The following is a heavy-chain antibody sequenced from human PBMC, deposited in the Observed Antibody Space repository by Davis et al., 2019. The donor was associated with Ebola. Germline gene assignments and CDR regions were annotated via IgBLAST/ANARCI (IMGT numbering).Heavy chain of an antibody. CDR1: GLSVSDSY. D-gene: IGHD3-22*01. J-gene: IGHJ4*02. Sequence: GGSLRLSCVVSGLSVSDSYMSWVRQPPGKGLEWVAVIYSGGNRYYADSVKGRFTISRDNSKDTVYLQMNNLRVEDTAVYSCARDRYYDSTGYTHFFDYWGQETLVTVSS. CDR2: IYSGGNR. V-gene: IGHV3-53*01. CDR3: ARDRYYDSTGYTHFFDY.